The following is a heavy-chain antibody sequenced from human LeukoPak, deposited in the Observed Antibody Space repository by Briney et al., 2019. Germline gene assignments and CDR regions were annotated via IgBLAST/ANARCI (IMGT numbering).Heavy chain of an antibody. V-gene: IGHV3-30*02. D-gene: IGHD5-24*01. CDR2: IRYDASSK. Sequence: GGSLRLSCATSGFAFSSYAMHWVRQAPGKGLEWVAFIRYDASSKLYADSVKGRFTISRDNTKSTLYMEMSSLRVDDTAVYYCAKPRDSYKLDAFDLWGQGTTVTVSS. CDR1: GFAFSSYA. J-gene: IGHJ3*01. CDR3: AKPRDSYKLDAFDL.